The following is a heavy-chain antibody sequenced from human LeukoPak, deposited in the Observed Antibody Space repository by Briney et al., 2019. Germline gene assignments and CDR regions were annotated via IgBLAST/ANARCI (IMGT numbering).Heavy chain of an antibody. CDR2: IYTSGST. V-gene: IGHV4-4*07. CDR1: GGSITSYY. CDR3: AREVRITMVRDQIYYYYYYMDV. J-gene: IGHJ6*03. D-gene: IGHD3-10*01. Sequence: TSETLSLTCTVSGGSITSYYWSWIRQPAGKGLEWIGRIYTSGSTNYNPSLKSRVTMSVDTSKNQFSLKLSSVTAADTAVYYCAREVRITMVRDQIYYYYYYMDVWGKGTTVTISS.